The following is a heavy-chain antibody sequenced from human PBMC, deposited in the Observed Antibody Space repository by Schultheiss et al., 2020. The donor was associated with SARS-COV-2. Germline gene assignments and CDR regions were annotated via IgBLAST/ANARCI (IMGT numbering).Heavy chain of an antibody. V-gene: IGHV4-39*01. CDR3: ARQTFYYGSGSYYNPPDY. CDR2: IYSGGST. CDR1: GGSISSSSYY. J-gene: IGHJ4*02. Sequence: SETLSLTCTVSGGSISSSSYYWGWIRQPPGKGLEWIGSIYSGGSTHYNPSLKSRVTISVETSKNQFSLKLNSVTAADTAVYYCARQTFYYGSGSYYNPPDYWGQGTLVTVSS. D-gene: IGHD3-10*01.